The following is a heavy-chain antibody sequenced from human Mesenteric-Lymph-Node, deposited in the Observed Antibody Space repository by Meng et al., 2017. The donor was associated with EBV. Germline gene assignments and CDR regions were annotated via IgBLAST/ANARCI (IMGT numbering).Heavy chain of an antibody. V-gene: IGHV1-8*01. CDR3: ARGVEGSGRDWYY. D-gene: IGHD3-10*01. Sequence: QVQLVQSGSELKKPGASVKVSCKASGYTFTTYDINWVRQATGQGLEWMGWMNPNIGNTGYAQKFQGRVSMTRDTSISTAYMELSSLKSEDTAVYYCARGVEGSGRDWYYWGQGTLVTVSS. CDR2: MNPNIGNT. CDR1: GYTFTTYD. J-gene: IGHJ4*02.